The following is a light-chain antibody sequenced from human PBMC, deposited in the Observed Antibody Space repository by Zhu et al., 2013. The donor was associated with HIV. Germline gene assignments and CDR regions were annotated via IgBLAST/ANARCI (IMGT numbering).Light chain of an antibody. V-gene: IGKV3-20*01. CDR2: GAS. CDR3: QQYYSTPQT. Sequence: EIVLTQSPGTLSLSPGERATLSCRASQSVSSSYLAWYQQKPGQAPRFLIYGASSRATGIPDRFSGSGSGTDFTLTIASLQAEDVAVYYCQQYYSTPQTFGQGTRLE. CDR1: QSVSSSY. J-gene: IGKJ2*01.